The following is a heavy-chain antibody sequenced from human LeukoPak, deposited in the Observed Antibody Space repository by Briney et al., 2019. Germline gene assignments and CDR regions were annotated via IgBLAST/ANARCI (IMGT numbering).Heavy chain of an antibody. CDR3: ARDLGSYDSSGYPIYYFDY. CDR1: GGSISSSSYY. J-gene: IGHJ4*02. D-gene: IGHD3-22*01. V-gene: IGHV4-39*07. CDR2: IYYSGST. Sequence: PSETLSLTCTVFGGSISSSSYYWGWIRQPPGKGLEWIGSIYYSGSTYYNPSLKSRVTISADTSKNQFSLKLSSVTAADTAVYYCARDLGSYDSSGYPIYYFDYWGQGTLVTASS.